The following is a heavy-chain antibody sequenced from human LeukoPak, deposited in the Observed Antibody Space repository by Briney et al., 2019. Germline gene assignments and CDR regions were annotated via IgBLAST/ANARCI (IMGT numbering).Heavy chain of an antibody. D-gene: IGHD1-1*01. CDR1: RDTFSVYY. CDR2: IYSNSSYI. J-gene: IGHJ4*02. CDR3: ATDQTSLAVQPHGCFDY. V-gene: IGHV3-11*05. Sequence: RGSLRLSCAASRDTFSVYYMSWVPQAPGKGVEWVSYIYSNSSYINYAASVKGRCTISRDNAKNSLYLQMNSLSPDDTAVYFCATDQTSLAVQPHGCFDYWGQGTLVTVSS.